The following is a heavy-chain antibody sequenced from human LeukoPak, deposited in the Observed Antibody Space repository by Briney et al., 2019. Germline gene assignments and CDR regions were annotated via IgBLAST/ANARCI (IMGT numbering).Heavy chain of an antibody. CDR1: GGSMSPYY. V-gene: IGHV4-4*09. D-gene: IGHD3-22*01. J-gene: IGHJ4*02. CDR3: ARGEGGSRYDSSGYYFS. Sequence: SETLSLTCTVSGGSMSPYYWSWIRQTPGKGLEWIGYTFTSGGTNYNPSLKSRVTLSVDTSKNQFSLKLSSVTAADTAVYYCARGEGGSRYDSSGYYFSWGQGTLATVSS. CDR2: TFTSGGT.